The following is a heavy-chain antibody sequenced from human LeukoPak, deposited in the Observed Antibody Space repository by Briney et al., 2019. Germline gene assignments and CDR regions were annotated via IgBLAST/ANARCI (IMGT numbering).Heavy chain of an antibody. J-gene: IGHJ4*02. D-gene: IGHD2-15*01. CDR2: ISGSGGST. CDR1: GFTFSSYA. Sequence: PGGSLRLSCAASGFTFSSYAMSWVRQAPGKGLEWVSAISGSGGSTYYADSVKGRFTISRDNSKSTLYLQMNSLRAEDTAVYYCAKPGSPRDYYFDYWGQGTLVTVSS. V-gene: IGHV3-23*01. CDR3: AKPGSPRDYYFDY.